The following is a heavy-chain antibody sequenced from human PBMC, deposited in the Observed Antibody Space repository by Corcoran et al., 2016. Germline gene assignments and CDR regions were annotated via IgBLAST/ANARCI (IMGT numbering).Heavy chain of an antibody. Sequence: EVQLVESGGGLVKPGGSLRLSCAASGFTFSNAWMNWVRQAPGKGLEWVGRIKSKTDGGTTDYAAPVNGRFTNSRDDSKNMLYLKMNSLKTEDPPVYYWNTDRAICSIWYPCLIDYWAQGTLVTVSS. J-gene: IGHJ4*02. CDR3: NTDRAICSIWYPCLIDY. CDR1: GFTFSNAW. V-gene: IGHV3-15*07. D-gene: IGHD6-13*01. CDR2: IKSKTDGGTT.